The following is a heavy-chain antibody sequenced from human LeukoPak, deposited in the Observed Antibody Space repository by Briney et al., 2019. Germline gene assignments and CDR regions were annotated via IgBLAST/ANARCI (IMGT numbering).Heavy chain of an antibody. CDR3: ARCSPSGGSCYDY. CDR1: GGSFSGYY. Sequence: SETLSLTCAVYGGSFSGYYWSWILQPPGKGLEWIGEINHSGSTNYNPSLKSRVTISVDTSKNQFSLKLSSVTAADTAVYYCARCSPSGGSCYDYWGQGTLVTVSS. V-gene: IGHV4-34*01. J-gene: IGHJ4*02. D-gene: IGHD2-15*01. CDR2: INHSGST.